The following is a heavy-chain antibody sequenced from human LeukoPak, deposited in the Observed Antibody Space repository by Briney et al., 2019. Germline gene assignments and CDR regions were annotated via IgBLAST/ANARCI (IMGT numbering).Heavy chain of an antibody. D-gene: IGHD2-2*01. V-gene: IGHV3-23*01. J-gene: IGHJ4*02. CDR1: GFTFSSSA. CDR2: ISDNGYDT. CDR3: AHGSMYQLDY. Sequence: GGSLRLSCAASGFTFSSSAMTWVRQAPGKGLEWVSAISDNGYDTFYADSVKGRFTISRDNSKNTLYLQMNSLRAEDTAVYYCAHGSMYQLDYWGQGTLVTVSS.